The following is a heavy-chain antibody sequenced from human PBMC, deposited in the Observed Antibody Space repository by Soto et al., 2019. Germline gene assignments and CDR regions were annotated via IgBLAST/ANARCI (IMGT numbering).Heavy chain of an antibody. V-gene: IGHV1-18*01. CDR2: ISAYNGNT. CDR3: ARDEAYKWNDGGWFDP. Sequence: QVQLVQSGAEVKKPGASVKVSCKASGYTFTSYGISWGRQASGQGLEWMGWISAYNGNTKYAQKLQGRVTMTTDTSTSTAYMELRSLRSDVTAVYYCARDEAYKWNDGGWFDPWGQGTLVTVSS. J-gene: IGHJ5*02. D-gene: IGHD1-1*01. CDR1: GYTFTSYG.